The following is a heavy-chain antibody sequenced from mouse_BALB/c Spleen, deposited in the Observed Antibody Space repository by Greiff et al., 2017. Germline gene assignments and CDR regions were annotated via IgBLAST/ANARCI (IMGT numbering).Heavy chain of an antibody. CDR2: INPDSSTI. CDR3: ARRIYDGYYAWFAY. CDR1: GFDFSRYW. D-gene: IGHD2-3*01. Sequence: TASGFDFSRYWMSWVRQAPGKGLEWIGEINPDSSTINYTPSLKDKFIISRDNAKNTLYLQMSKVRSEDTALYYCARRIYDGYYAWFAYWGQGTLVTVSA. J-gene: IGHJ3*01. V-gene: IGHV4-1*02.